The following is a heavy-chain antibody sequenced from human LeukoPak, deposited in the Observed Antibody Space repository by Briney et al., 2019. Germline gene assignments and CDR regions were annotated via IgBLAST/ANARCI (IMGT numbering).Heavy chain of an antibody. CDR3: ARDLFYYDSSGYQVDY. V-gene: IGHV3-21*01. J-gene: IGHJ4*02. CDR1: GFXFSSYS. Sequence: PGGSLRLSCAASGFXFSSYSINWVRQAPGKGLEWVSSISSSSSYIYYADSVKGRFTISRDNAKNSLYLQMNSLRAEDTAVYYCARDLFYYDSSGYQVDYWGQGTLVTVSS. D-gene: IGHD3-22*01. CDR2: ISSSSSYI.